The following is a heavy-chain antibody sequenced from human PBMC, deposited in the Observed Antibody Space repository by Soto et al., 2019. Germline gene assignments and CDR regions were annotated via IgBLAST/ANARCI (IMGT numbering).Heavy chain of an antibody. V-gene: IGHV3-53*02. CDR3: ARCSGWYGQCYFDC. Sequence: DVQLVETGGGLIQPGGSLRLSCAASGFIVSSSYMSWVRQAPGKGLEWVSVIYSDGRTYYAASVKGRFTISRDNSKNTLYLQMTSLSAEDTAVYYCARCSGWYGQCYFDCWGQGTLVTVSS. D-gene: IGHD6-13*01. CDR2: IYSDGRT. CDR1: GFIVSSSY. J-gene: IGHJ4*02.